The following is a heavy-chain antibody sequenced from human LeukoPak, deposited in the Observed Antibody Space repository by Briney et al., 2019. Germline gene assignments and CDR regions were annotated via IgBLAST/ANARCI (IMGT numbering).Heavy chain of an antibody. Sequence: GASVKVSCKASGGTFSSYAISWVRQAPGQGLEWMGGIIPIFGTANYAQKFQGRVTITADESTSTAYMELSSLRSEDTAVYYCARSIEYSSSSWFDYWGQGTLVTVSS. CDR2: IIPIFGTA. D-gene: IGHD6-6*01. CDR1: GGTFSSYA. CDR3: ARSIEYSSSSWFDY. J-gene: IGHJ4*02. V-gene: IGHV1-69*13.